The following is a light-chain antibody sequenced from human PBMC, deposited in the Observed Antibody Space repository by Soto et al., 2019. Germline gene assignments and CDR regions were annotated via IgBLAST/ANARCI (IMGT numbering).Light chain of an antibody. Sequence: EIVLTQSPGTLSLSPGERVTLSCRASQSISSSYLAWYQQQPGQVPRLLMYSASSRATGIPDRFSGSGSGTDFNLTISRLEPEDFAVYYCQQSYRSPITFGQGTRLEIK. V-gene: IGKV3-20*01. CDR1: QSISSSY. CDR3: QQSYRSPIT. CDR2: SAS. J-gene: IGKJ5*01.